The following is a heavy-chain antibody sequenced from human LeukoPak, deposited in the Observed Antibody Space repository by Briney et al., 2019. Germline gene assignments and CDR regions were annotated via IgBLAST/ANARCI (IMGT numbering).Heavy chain of an antibody. D-gene: IGHD1-26*01. CDR1: GFTFSDHY. V-gene: IGHV3-72*01. CDR2: IRNREKSYTI. J-gene: IGHJ4*02. Sequence: GGSLRLSCAASGFTFSDHYMDWVRQAPGKGLGWVGRIRNREKSYTIEYAASVKGRFTISRDDSKNSLYLQMNSLKTEDTAVYYCARRFSGIYSGIDYWGQGTLVTVSS. CDR3: ARRFSGIYSGIDY.